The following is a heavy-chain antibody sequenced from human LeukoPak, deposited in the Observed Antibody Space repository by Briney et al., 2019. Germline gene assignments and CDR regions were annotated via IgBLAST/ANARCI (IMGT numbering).Heavy chain of an antibody. CDR2: INHSGST. V-gene: IGHV4-34*01. CDR3: ARERA. J-gene: IGHJ5*02. CDR1: GGSFSGYY. Sequence: SENLSRTCAVYGGSFSGYYWSWIRQPPGKGLEWIGEINHSGSTNYNPSLKSRVTISVDTSKNQFSLRLSSVTAADTAVYYCARERAWGQGTLVTVSS.